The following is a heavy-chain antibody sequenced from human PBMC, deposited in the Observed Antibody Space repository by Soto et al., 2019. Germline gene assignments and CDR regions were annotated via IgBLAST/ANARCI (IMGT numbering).Heavy chain of an antibody. CDR3: ARGGASKLWLVTYRVQWYFDL. CDR1: GGSFSGYY. CDR2: INHSGST. J-gene: IGHJ2*01. Sequence: PSEALSVTCAVYGGSFSGYYWSWIRQPPGKGLEWIGEINHSGSTNYNPSLKSRVTISVDTSKNQSSLKLSSVTAADTAVYYCARGGASKLWLVTYRVQWYFDLWGRGTLVTGSS. D-gene: IGHD6-19*01. V-gene: IGHV4-34*01.